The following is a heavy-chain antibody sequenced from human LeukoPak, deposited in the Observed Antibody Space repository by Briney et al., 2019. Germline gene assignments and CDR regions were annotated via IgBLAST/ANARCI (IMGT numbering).Heavy chain of an antibody. D-gene: IGHD6-13*01. V-gene: IGHV4-4*07. CDR1: GGSISGYY. CDR2: IYTSGST. Sequence: SETLSLTCTVSGGSISGYYRSWIRQPAGKGLEWIGRIYTSGSTNHNPSLKSRVTISVDKSQNQFSLKLSSVTAADTAVYYCARDVELVGSSWYYYYMDVWGKGTTVTVSS. J-gene: IGHJ6*03. CDR3: ARDVELVGSSWYYYYMDV.